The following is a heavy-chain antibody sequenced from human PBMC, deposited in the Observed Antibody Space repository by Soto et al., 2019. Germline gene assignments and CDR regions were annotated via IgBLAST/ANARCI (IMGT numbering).Heavy chain of an antibody. D-gene: IGHD2-2*01. V-gene: IGHV4-34*01. CDR1: GGSFSGYY. CDR3: ARGRVLELLVVVPAAVSYYMDV. J-gene: IGHJ6*03. Sequence: SETLSLTCAVYGGSFSGYYWSWIRQPPGKGLEWIGEINHSGSTNYNPSLKSRVTISVDTSKNQFSLKLSSVTAADTAVYYCARGRVLELLVVVPAAVSYYMDVWGKGTTVTVSS. CDR2: INHSGST.